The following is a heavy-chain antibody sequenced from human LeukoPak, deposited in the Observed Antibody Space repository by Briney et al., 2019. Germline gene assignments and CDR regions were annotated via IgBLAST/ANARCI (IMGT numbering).Heavy chain of an antibody. CDR2: ISDSGNA. Sequence: GGSLRLSCAASGFTLSSYAMSWVRQAPGKGLEWVSAISDSGNAYHADSVKGRFTISRDSSKNTLFLQMNRLRPEDAAVYYCAKAPVTTCRGAYCYPFDYWGQGTLVTVSS. CDR3: AKAPVTTCRGAYCYPFDY. CDR1: GFTLSSYA. V-gene: IGHV3-23*01. J-gene: IGHJ4*02. D-gene: IGHD2-21*01.